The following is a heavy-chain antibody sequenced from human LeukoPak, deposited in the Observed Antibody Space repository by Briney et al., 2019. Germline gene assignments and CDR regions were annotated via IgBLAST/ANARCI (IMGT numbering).Heavy chain of an antibody. D-gene: IGHD1-1*01. CDR1: GLPFSTND. V-gene: IGHV3-23*01. CDR2: ISGSASGGT. Sequence: GGSLRLSCAASGLPFSTNDMSWVRQAPGKGLEWVSAISGSASGGTTYEDSVKGRFTISRDNSKGTLYLQMNSLRAEDTAVYYCAKVKTHWYSDNSGRGTLVTVSS. CDR3: AKVKTHWYSDN. J-gene: IGHJ4*02.